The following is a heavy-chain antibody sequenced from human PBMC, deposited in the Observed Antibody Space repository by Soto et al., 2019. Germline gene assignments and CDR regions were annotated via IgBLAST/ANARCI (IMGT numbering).Heavy chain of an antibody. CDR2: IYPGDSDT. CDR1: GYSFTSYW. CDR3: AREGGYCSSTSCQGIDY. J-gene: IGHJ4*02. V-gene: IGHV5-51*01. D-gene: IGHD2-2*01. Sequence: PGESLKISCKASGYSFTSYWIAWVRQMPGKGLEWMGIIYPGDSDTRYSPSFQGQVTISADGSISTAYLHWSSLKASDTAMYYCAREGGYCSSTSCQGIDYWGQGTLVTVPQ.